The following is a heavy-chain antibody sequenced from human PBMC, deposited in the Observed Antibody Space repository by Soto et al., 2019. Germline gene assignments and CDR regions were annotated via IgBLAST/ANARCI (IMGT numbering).Heavy chain of an antibody. CDR2: IIPIFGIG. J-gene: IGHJ6*02. CDR3: ARSAITLFGVVSIPPHYYSEMDV. Sequence: QVQLVQSGAEVKKPGSSVKVSCKASGGTFNRYAISWVRQAPGQGLEWMGGIIPIFGIGNDAQRFQGRVTITADESTGTAYMELSSLRSEDTGVYYCARSAITLFGVVSIPPHYYSEMDVLRQGTTVTVSS. D-gene: IGHD3-3*01. CDR1: GGTFNRYA. V-gene: IGHV1-69*01.